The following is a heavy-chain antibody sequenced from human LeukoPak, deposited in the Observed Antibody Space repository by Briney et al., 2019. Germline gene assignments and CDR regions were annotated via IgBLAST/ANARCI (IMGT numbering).Heavy chain of an antibody. D-gene: IGHD3-9*01. CDR1: GFTCSNAW. CDR2: IKSKTDGGAT. J-gene: IGHJ6*03. CDR3: AKDSAGPHYDILTGYYIEDTRFNYYYMDV. Sequence: NPGGSLRLSCAASGFTCSNAWMSWVRQAPGKGLEWGGRIKSKTDGGATEYAGRVKGRFTISRDNSNNTLYLQMNSLRAEDTAVYYCAKDSAGPHYDILTGYYIEDTRFNYYYMDVWGKGTTVTISS. V-gene: IGHV3-15*01.